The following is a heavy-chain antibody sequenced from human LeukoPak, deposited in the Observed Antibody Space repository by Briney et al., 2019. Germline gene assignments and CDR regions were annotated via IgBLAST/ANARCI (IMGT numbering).Heavy chain of an antibody. CDR2: ISHDGTNK. V-gene: IGHV3-30*04. CDR1: GFTFSSCA. CDR3: ARGAGWYLNYFEY. D-gene: IGHD6-19*01. J-gene: IGHJ4*02. Sequence: GGSLRPSCAASGFTFSSCAIHWVRQGPGKGLEWVAVISHDGTNKYYVDSVKGRFTISRDKSKNTLYLQMNSLRAEDTAVYYCARGAGWYLNYFEYWGQGTLVTVSS.